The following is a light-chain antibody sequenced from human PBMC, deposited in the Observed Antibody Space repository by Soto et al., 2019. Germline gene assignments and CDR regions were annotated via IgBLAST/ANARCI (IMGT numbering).Light chain of an antibody. Sequence: ESVLTQSPGTLSLSPGEIATLSCRATQSVTNNYFAWYQQKPGQSPRLLIYGVSSRATDIPDRFSGSGSGTDFNLSISRLEPEDFVVYYCQQYSSLPYTFGQGTKLEVK. CDR1: QSVTNNY. CDR2: GVS. V-gene: IGKV3-20*01. J-gene: IGKJ2*01. CDR3: QQYSSLPYT.